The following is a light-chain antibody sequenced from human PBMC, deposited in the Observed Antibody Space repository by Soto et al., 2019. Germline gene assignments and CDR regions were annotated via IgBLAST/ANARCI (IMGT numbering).Light chain of an antibody. CDR1: QSFRGL. Sequence: EVVLTQSPVTLSLSPGERANLSCRASQSFRGLLAWYQQKPGQAPRLLIYDAYNRATGIPPRFSGSGSGTDFTLTISSLEPEDSAVYYCQQRHMCPITFGQGTRLEIK. CDR2: DAY. CDR3: QQRHMCPIT. J-gene: IGKJ5*01. V-gene: IGKV3-11*01.